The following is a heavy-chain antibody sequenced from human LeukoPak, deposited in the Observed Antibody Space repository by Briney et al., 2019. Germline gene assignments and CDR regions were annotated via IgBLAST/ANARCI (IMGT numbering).Heavy chain of an antibody. J-gene: IGHJ4*02. CDR3: ARDPGGSDDY. CDR2: ISSSSSTI. V-gene: IGHV3-48*04. D-gene: IGHD2-15*01. Sequence: GGSLRLSCAASGFTFSNYNMNWVRQAPGKGLEWVSYISSSSSTIFYADSVKGRFTISRDNAKNSLYLQTNSLRAEDTAVYYCARDPGGSDDYWGQGTLVTVSS. CDR1: GFTFSNYN.